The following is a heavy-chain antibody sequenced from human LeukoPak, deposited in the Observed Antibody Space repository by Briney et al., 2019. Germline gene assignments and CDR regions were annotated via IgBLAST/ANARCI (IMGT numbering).Heavy chain of an antibody. CDR1: GFTFSSYG. CDR3: ARGYRYDILTGYYPPSDCFDY. D-gene: IGHD3-9*01. V-gene: IGHV3-33*01. CDR2: IWYDGSNK. J-gene: IGHJ4*02. Sequence: PGGSLRLSCAASGFTFSSYGMHWVRQAPGKGLEWVAVIWYDGSNKYYADSVKGRFTISRDNSKNTLYLQMNSLRAEDTAVYYCARGYRYDILTGYYPPSDCFDYWGQGTLVTVSS.